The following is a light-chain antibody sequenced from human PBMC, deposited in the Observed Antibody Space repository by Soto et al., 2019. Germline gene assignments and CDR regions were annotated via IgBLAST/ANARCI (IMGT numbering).Light chain of an antibody. CDR3: QQYGSSPTT. J-gene: IGKJ4*01. Sequence: EIVMTQSPDTLSLSPGERATLSFSASQSVSSYLAWYQQKPGQAPRLLIYAASTRATGIPDRFSGSGSGTDFTLTISRLEPEDFAVYYCQQYGSSPTTFGGGTKVDIK. V-gene: IGKV3-20*01. CDR2: AAS. CDR1: QSVSSY.